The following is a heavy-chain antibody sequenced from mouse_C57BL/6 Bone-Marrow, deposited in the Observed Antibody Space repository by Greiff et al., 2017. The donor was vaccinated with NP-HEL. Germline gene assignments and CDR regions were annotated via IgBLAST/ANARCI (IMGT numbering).Heavy chain of an antibody. Sequence: QVQLQQPGAELEKPGASVKLSCKASGYTFTSYWMHWVKQRPGRGLEWIGRIDPNSGGIKYNEKFKSKATLTVAKPSSTAYRQLSSLTSEDSAVYYCARFHTTLVEGWYFDVWGTGTTVTVSS. CDR1: GYTFTSYW. CDR3: ARFHTTLVEGWYFDV. J-gene: IGHJ1*03. CDR2: IDPNSGGI. D-gene: IGHD2-10*02. V-gene: IGHV1-72*01.